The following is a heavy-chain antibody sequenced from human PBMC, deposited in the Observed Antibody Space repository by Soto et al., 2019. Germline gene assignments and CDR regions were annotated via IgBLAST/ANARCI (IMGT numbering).Heavy chain of an antibody. CDR3: ARERRGSNDFWSGYYGYYYYGMDV. V-gene: IGHV1-3*01. D-gene: IGHD3-3*01. Sequence: GASVKVSCKSSGYTFTSYAMHWVRQAPGQRLEWMGWINACNGNTKYSQRLQGRVTMTTDTSTSTAYMELRSLRSDDTAVYYCARERRGSNDFWSGYYGYYYYGMDVWGQGTTVTVSS. CDR2: INACNGNT. CDR1: GYTFTSYA. J-gene: IGHJ6*02.